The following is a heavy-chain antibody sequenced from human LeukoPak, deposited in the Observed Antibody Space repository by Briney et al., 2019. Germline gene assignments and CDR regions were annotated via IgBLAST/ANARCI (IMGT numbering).Heavy chain of an antibody. CDR3: ARVGRIQYFDC. CDR1: EFTFSSYE. J-gene: IGHJ4*02. CDR2: ISGGGETT. V-gene: IGHV3-48*03. D-gene: IGHD5-18*01. Sequence: PGGSLRLSCSASEFTFSSYEMNWVCQAPGKGLEWVSYISGGGETTLYADSVRGRFTTSRDNAKNSLYLQLTSLRAEDTAVYYCARVGRIQYFDCWGQGTLVTVSS.